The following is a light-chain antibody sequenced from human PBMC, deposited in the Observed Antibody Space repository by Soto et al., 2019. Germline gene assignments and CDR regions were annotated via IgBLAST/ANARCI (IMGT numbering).Light chain of an antibody. CDR1: QSVDTTF. CDR2: GAS. Sequence: EIVLTQSPGSLSLSPGQRATLSCRASQSVDTTFFAWYQKKPGQAPRLLIYGASKRATGIPDRFSGSGSGTDFTLIISRLEPEDFAVYYCQQYMSSVTFGQGTMMEIK. CDR3: QQYMSSVT. J-gene: IGKJ1*01. V-gene: IGKV3-20*01.